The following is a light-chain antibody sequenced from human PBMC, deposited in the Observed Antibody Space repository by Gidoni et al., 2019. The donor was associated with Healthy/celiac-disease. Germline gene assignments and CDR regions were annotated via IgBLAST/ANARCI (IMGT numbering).Light chain of an antibody. J-gene: IGLJ2*01. CDR2: GKT. CDR3: NSRDSSGNPHVV. CDR1: SLRSYY. Sequence: SSELTQDPAVSVALGQTVRITCQGDSLRSYYASWYQQKPGHAPVLVIYGKTNRPSGIPDRFSGSSSGNTASLTITGAQAEDEADYYCNSRDSSGNPHVVFGGGTKLTVL. V-gene: IGLV3-19*01.